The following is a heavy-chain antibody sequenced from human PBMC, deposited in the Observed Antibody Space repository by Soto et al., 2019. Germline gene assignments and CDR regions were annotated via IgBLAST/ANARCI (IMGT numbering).Heavy chain of an antibody. V-gene: IGHV4-59*08. CDR3: ARGHYDFWSGYFATIDY. D-gene: IGHD3-3*01. CDR1: DGSISNYY. J-gene: IGHJ4*02. Sequence: SETLSLTCTVSDGSISNYYWSWIRQPPGKGLEWIGYIHYSGSTKYNPPLKSRVTISADTSKNQFSLKLSSVTAADAAVYYCARGHYDFWSGYFATIDYWGQGTLVTVSS. CDR2: IHYSGST.